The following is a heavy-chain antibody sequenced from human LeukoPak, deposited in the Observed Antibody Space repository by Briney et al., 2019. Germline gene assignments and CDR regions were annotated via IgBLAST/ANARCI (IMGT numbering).Heavy chain of an antibody. V-gene: IGHV1-8*01. D-gene: IGHD3-10*01. CDR3: ARGARSMVRGAIPDNDY. CDR1: RYTFTSYD. J-gene: IGHJ4*02. CDR2: MNPNSGNT. Sequence: PGASVKVSCKASRYTFTSYDINWVRQATGQGLEWMGWMNPNSGNTGYAQKFQGRVTMTRNTSISTAYMELSSLRSEDTAVYYCARGARSMVRGAIPDNDYWGQGTLVTVSS.